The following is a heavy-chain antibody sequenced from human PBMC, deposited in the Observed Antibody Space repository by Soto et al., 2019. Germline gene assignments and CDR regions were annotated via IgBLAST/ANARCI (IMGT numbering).Heavy chain of an antibody. CDR3: ARKQYYDFWSGYSAGLDV. J-gene: IGHJ6*04. CDR2: ISSSGSTI. D-gene: IGHD3-3*01. V-gene: IGHV3-11*01. CDR1: GFTFSDYY. Sequence: GGSLRLSCAASGFTFSDYYMSWIRQAPGKGLEWVSYISSSGSTIYYADSVKGRFTISRDNAKNSLYLQMNSLRAEDTAVYYCARKQYYDFWSGYSAGLDVWGKGTTVTVSS.